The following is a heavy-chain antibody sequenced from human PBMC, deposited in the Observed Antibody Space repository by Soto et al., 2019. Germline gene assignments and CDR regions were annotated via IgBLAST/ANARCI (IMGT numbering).Heavy chain of an antibody. CDR3: ARAYKPQQLGQFHYGMDV. CDR2: INPNSGGT. J-gene: IGHJ6*02. V-gene: IGHV1-2*04. D-gene: IGHD6-13*01. Sequence: ASVKVSCKASGYTFTGYYMHWVRQAPGQGLEWMGWINPNSGGTNYAQKFQGWVTMTRDTSISTAYMELSRLRSDDTAVYYCARAYKPQQLGQFHYGMDVWGQGTTVTVSS. CDR1: GYTFTGYY.